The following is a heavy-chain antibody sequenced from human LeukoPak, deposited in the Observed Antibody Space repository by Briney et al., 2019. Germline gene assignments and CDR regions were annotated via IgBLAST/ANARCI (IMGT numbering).Heavy chain of an antibody. V-gene: IGHV1-2*02. D-gene: IGHD2-15*01. CDR1: GYTFTSYY. J-gene: IGHJ5*02. CDR3: ARSGLLIPAGWFDP. Sequence: ASVTVSCKASGYTFTSYYMHWVRQAPGQGLEWMGWINPNSGGTNYAQKFQGRVTMTRDTSISTAYMELSRLRSDDTAVYYCARSGLLIPAGWFDPWGQGTLVTVSS. CDR2: INPNSGGT.